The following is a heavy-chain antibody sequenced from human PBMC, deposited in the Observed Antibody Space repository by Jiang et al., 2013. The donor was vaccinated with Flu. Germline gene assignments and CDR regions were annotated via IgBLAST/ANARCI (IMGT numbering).Heavy chain of an antibody. CDR2: PIFGTT. D-gene: IGHD3-16*02. Sequence: PIFGTTKYAQKFQGRVTITADESTGTAYMELSSLRPEDTAVYYCARSVTRADAFNIWGQGTMITVSS. J-gene: IGHJ3*02. V-gene: IGHV1-69*01. CDR3: ARSVTRADAFNI.